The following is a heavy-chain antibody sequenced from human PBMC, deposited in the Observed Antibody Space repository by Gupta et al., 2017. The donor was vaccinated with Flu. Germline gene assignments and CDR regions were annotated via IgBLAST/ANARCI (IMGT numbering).Heavy chain of an antibody. CDR2: INPKNGGT. J-gene: IGHJ4*02. V-gene: IGHV1-2*02. Sequence: VRLGQSGAEVKQPGASVRVSCKTSGYPFTDFYIHWVRQAPGQGLEWMGWINPKNGGTNYAQKFQDRVTLTRDTSITTAYMDLTRLTSHDTAIYYCARQGDIGYWGQGTLVTVSS. CDR1: GYPFTDFY. CDR3: ARQGDIGY. D-gene: IGHD2-15*01.